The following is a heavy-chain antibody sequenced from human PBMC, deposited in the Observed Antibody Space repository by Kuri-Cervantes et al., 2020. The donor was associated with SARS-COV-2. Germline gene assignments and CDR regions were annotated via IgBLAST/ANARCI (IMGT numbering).Heavy chain of an antibody. V-gene: IGHV3-74*01. D-gene: IGHD1-1*01. CDR2: INPDGSYT. J-gene: IGHJ4*02. CDR1: GFTFSSYW. Sequence: GGSLRLSCAASGFTFSSYWMHWVRQAPGKGLVWVSRINPDGSYTNNADSVKGRFTLSRENAKNMLFLQMNSLRAEDTAVYYCVRDGDHWNFDYWGQGTLVTVSS. CDR3: VRDGDHWNFDY.